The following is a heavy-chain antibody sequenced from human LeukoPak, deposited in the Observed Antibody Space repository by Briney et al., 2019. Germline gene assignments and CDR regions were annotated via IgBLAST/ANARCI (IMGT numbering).Heavy chain of an antibody. V-gene: IGHV3-30*18. J-gene: IGHJ4*02. Sequence: GGSLRLSCAASEFTFSSYEMNWVRQAPGKGLEWVAVISYDGSNKYYADSVKGRFTISRDNSKNTLYLQMNSLRSEDTAVCYCAKPSFGGSYYFFDYWGQGTLVTVSS. CDR2: ISYDGSNK. D-gene: IGHD2-15*01. CDR1: EFTFSSYE. CDR3: AKPSFGGSYYFFDY.